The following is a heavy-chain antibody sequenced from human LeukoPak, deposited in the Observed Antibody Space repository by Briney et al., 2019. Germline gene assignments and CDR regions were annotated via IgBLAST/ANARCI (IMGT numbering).Heavy chain of an antibody. J-gene: IGHJ5*02. CDR1: GYTFTGYY. Sequence: ASVKVSCKASGYTFTGYYMHWVRQAPGQGLEWMGWINPNSGGTNYAQNFQGRVTMTRDTSISTAYMELSRLRSDDTAVYYCARIAAAGIRGNWFDPWGQGTLVTVSS. V-gene: IGHV1-2*02. CDR3: ARIAAAGIRGNWFDP. CDR2: INPNSGGT. D-gene: IGHD6-13*01.